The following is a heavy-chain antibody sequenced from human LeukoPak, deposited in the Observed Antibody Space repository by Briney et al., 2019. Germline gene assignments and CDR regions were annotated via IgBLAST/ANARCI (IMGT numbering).Heavy chain of an antibody. CDR1: GYTFTSYG. CDR2: ISPYNGNT. J-gene: IGHJ6*03. Sequence: ASVKVSCKASGYTFTSYGISWVRQAPGQGLEWMGWISPYNGNTNYAQKLQGRVTMTTDTSTSTAYMELRSLRSDDTAVYYCARAPGFAGGDDYYYYYMDVWGKGTTVTVSS. V-gene: IGHV1-18*01. CDR3: ARAPGFAGGDDYYYYYMDV. D-gene: IGHD3-10*01.